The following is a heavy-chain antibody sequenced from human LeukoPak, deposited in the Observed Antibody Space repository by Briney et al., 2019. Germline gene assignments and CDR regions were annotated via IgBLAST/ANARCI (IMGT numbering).Heavy chain of an antibody. V-gene: IGHV1-69*05. D-gene: IGHD6-19*01. CDR3: ARGGSGWYDY. Sequence: SVKVSXKASGGTFSSYAISWVRQAPGQGLEWMGRIIPIFGTANYAQKFQGRVTITTDESTSTAYMELSSLRSEDTAVYYCARGGSGWYDYWGQGTLVTVSS. CDR1: GGTFSSYA. CDR2: IIPIFGTA. J-gene: IGHJ4*02.